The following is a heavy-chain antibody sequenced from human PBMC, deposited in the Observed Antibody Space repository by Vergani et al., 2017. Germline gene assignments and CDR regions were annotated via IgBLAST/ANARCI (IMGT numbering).Heavy chain of an antibody. CDR3: AREVVVVAANPYNWFDP. J-gene: IGHJ5*02. Sequence: EVQLLESGGGLVQPGGSLRLSCAASGFTFSSYSMNWVRQAPGKGLEWVSYISSSSSYIYYADSVKGRFTISRDNAKNSLYLQMNSLRAEDTAVYYCAREVVVVAANPYNWFDPWGQGTLVTVSS. D-gene: IGHD2-15*01. CDR1: GFTFSSYS. V-gene: IGHV3-21*05. CDR2: ISSSSSYI.